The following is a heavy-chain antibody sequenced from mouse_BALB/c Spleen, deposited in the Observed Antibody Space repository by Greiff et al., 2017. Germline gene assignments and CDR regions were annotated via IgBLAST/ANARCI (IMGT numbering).Heavy chain of an antibody. CDR2: ISSGGSYT. J-gene: IGHJ2*01. CDR3: ARRLTNYFDY. D-gene: IGHD1-3*01. V-gene: IGHV5-6*01. CDR1: GFTFSSYG. Sequence: EVHLVESGGDLVKPGGSLKLSCAASGFTFSSYGMSWVRQTPDKRLEWVATISSGGSYTYYPDSVKGRFTISRDNAKNTLYLQMSSLKSEDTAMYYCARRLTNYFDYWGQGTTLTVSS.